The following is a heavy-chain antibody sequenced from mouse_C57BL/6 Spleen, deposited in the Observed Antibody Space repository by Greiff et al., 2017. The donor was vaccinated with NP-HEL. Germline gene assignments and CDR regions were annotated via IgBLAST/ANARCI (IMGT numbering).Heavy chain of an antibody. V-gene: IGHV1-69*01. Sequence: QVQLQQPGAELVMPGASVKLSCKASGYTFTSYWMHWVKQRPGQGLEWIGEIDPSDSYTNYNQKFKGKSTLTVDKSSSTAYMQLSSLTSEDSAVYYCAKGGYSRDYYAMDDWGQGTSVTVSS. CDR3: AKGGYSRDYYAMDD. CDR2: IDPSDSYT. CDR1: GYTFTSYW. J-gene: IGHJ4*01. D-gene: IGHD2-3*01.